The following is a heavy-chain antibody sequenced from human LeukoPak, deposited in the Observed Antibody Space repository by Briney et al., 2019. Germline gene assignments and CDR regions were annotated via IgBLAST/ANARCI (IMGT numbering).Heavy chain of an antibody. V-gene: IGHV4-34*01. CDR2: IHAVEGT. CDR3: TSGTDSRKLGY. Sequence: SETLSLTCTVSGDSLNNRYWDWIRQPPGKGLEWIGEIHAVEGTNYSPSLRSRVTVPLDTSKNQFSLKMSSVTAADTAVYYCTSGTDSRKLGYWGQGTLVTVSS. J-gene: IGHJ4*02. D-gene: IGHD3-22*01. CDR1: GDSLNNRY.